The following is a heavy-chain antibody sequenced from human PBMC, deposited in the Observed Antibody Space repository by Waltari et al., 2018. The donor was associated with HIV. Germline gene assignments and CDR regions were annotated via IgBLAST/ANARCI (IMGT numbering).Heavy chain of an antibody. V-gene: IGHV4-39*01. CDR1: GPSISSRRYY. D-gene: IGHD3-10*01. Sequence: QLLLQESGPGLVRPSETLSLTCTVTGPSISSRRYYWGWVRQPPGKGLGWIVSTMYSGSTYNTPSLKRRVAVSVDTSRNQFSLNLTSVTAADTALYYCARHDGTSYYFGSDMNPRPFSFWFASWGQGILVTVSS. CDR3: ARHDGTSYYFGSDMNPRPFSFWFAS. J-gene: IGHJ5*01. CDR2: TMYSGST.